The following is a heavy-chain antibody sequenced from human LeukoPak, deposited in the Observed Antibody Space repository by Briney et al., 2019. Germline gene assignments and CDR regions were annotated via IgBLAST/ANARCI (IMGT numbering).Heavy chain of an antibody. J-gene: IGHJ4*02. V-gene: IGHV3-53*01. CDR3: ARGASGLDY. D-gene: IGHD6-19*01. Sequence: GGSLRLSCAASGFTFSTHYMTWVRQGPGKGLEWVPAVYSGGSTYYADSVKGRFTISRDISRNTLFLQMNSLRTEDTAVYYCARGASGLDYWGQGTLVTVSS. CDR1: GFTFSTHY. CDR2: VYSGGST.